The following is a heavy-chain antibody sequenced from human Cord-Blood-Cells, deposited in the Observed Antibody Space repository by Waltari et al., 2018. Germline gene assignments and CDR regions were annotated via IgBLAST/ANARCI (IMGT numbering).Heavy chain of an antibody. CDR2: INPNSGGT. V-gene: IGHV1-2*02. D-gene: IGHD2-21*01. J-gene: IGHJ4*02. CDR3: ARGEGVVVIAIDY. Sequence: QVQLVQSGAEVKKPGASVKVSCKASGYTFTGYYMHWVRQAPGQGLEWMGWINPNSGGTNYAQKVQGRVTMTRDTSISTAYMELSRLRSDDTAVYYCARGEGVVVIAIDYWGQGTLVTVSS. CDR1: GYTFTGYY.